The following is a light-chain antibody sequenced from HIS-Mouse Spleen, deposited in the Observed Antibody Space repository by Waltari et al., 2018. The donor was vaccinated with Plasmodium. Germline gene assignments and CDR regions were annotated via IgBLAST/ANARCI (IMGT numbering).Light chain of an antibody. J-gene: IGLJ3*02. CDR3: QSYDSSLSGV. CDR2: GNS. V-gene: IGLV1-40*01. Sequence: QSVLTQPPSVSGAPGQRVTISCTGSSSNIGAGYDVHWYQQLPGTAPNLLSYGNSNRPSGVPDRFSGSKSGTSASLAITGLQAEDEADYYCQSYDSSLSGVFGGGTKLTVL. CDR1: SSNIGAGYD.